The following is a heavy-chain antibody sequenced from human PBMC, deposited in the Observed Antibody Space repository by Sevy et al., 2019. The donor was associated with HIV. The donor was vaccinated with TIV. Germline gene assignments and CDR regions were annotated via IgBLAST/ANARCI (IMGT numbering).Heavy chain of an antibody. J-gene: IGHJ5*02. CDR3: ARYGRIPVAGHTWFDP. CDR2: ISGGGAAT. V-gene: IGHV3-23*01. CDR1: GFTFIAFG. Sequence: GGSLRLSCSASGFTFIAFGMTWVRQAPGKGLEWVSGISGGGAATAYADSVKGRFTISRDNSENTLYLQMNSLTAADTAVYYCARYGRIPVAGHTWFDPWGLGTLVTVSS. D-gene: IGHD6-19*01.